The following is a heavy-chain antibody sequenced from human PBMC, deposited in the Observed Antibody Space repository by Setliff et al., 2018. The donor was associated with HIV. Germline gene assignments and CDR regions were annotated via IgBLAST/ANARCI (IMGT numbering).Heavy chain of an antibody. J-gene: IGHJ4*02. CDR1: GFTFSEYY. CDR2: ISRSGRNK. D-gene: IGHD6-19*01. Sequence: GGSLRLSCAASGFTFSEYYIIWVRQTPGKGLEWISYISRSGRNKYFADSVRGRFIISRDDSKKTLYLQLNSLRSDDTATYYCGKEGHKYSSGSNDYWGQGTLVTVSS. CDR3: GKEGHKYSSGSNDY. V-gene: IGHV3-11*04.